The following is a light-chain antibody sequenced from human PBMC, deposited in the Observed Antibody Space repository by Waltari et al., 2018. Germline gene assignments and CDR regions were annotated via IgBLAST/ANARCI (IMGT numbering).Light chain of an antibody. J-gene: IGKJ2*01. CDR2: WAS. CDR3: QQYYENPQT. CDR1: QSLLYTSDNRNY. Sequence: DIVMTQSPESLAVSLGERATIRCSSSQSLLYTSDNRNYLAWYQFKPGQPPVLLLYWASTRASGVPGRFSGSGSGTDFTLTISSLQAEDVATYHCQQYYENPQTFGQGTKLEIK. V-gene: IGKV4-1*01.